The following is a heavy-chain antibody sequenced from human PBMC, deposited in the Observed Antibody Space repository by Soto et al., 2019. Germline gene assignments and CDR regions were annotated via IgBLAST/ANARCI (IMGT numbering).Heavy chain of an antibody. Sequence: PSETLSLTCAVYGGSFSGYYWSWIRQPPGKGLEWIGEINHSGSTNYNPSLKSRVTISVDTSKNQFSLKLSSVTAADTAVYYCARSYRYSSSWYGRGSGWYGNYYYGMDVWGQGTTVTVSS. V-gene: IGHV4-34*01. J-gene: IGHJ6*02. D-gene: IGHD6-13*01. CDR3: ARSYRYSSSWYGRGSGWYGNYYYGMDV. CDR2: INHSGST. CDR1: GGSFSGYY.